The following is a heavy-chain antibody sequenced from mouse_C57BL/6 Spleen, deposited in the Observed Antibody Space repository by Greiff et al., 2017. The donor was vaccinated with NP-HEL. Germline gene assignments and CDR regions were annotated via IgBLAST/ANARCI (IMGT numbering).Heavy chain of an antibody. CDR3: ARKRLGNYFDY. J-gene: IGHJ2*01. D-gene: IGHD4-1*01. V-gene: IGHV1-69*01. CDR2: IDPSDSYT. CDR1: GYTFTSYW. Sequence: QVQLQQPEAELVMPGASVKLSCKASGYTFTSYWMHWVKQRPGQGLEWIGEIDPSDSYTNYNQKFKGKSTLTVDKSSSTAYMQLSSLTSEDSAVYYCARKRLGNYFDYWGQGTTLTVSS.